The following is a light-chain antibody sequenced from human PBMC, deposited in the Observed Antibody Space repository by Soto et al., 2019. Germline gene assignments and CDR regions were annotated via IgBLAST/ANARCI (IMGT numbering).Light chain of an antibody. CDR2: KAF. Sequence: DIQMTQSPSTLSASVGDRVTITCRASQSISSWLAWYQQKPGKAPKLLIYKAFSLESGVPSRFSGSGSGTEFTLTISSLQPDGFATYYCQQYNSYSRTFGQGTRWIS. V-gene: IGKV1-5*03. CDR3: QQYNSYSRT. J-gene: IGKJ1*01. CDR1: QSISSW.